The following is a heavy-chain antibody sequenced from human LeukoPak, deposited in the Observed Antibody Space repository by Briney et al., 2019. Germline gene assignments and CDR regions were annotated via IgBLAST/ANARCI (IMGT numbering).Heavy chain of an antibody. CDR2: INHSGST. CDR3: ARDSPRYSSGWYVGDPLNWFDP. CDR1: GGSFSGYY. D-gene: IGHD6-19*01. Sequence: LKPSETLSLTCAVYGGSFSGYYWSWIRQPPGKGLEWIGEINHSGSTNYNPSLKSRVTISVDTSKNQFSLKLSSVTAADTAVYYCARDSPRYSSGWYVGDPLNWFDPWGQGTLVTVSS. J-gene: IGHJ5*02. V-gene: IGHV4-34*01.